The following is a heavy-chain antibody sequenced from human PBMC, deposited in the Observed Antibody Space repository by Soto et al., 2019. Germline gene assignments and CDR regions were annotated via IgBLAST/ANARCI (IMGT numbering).Heavy chain of an antibody. CDR1: GFTFSSYG. Sequence: QVQLVESGGGVVQPGRSLRLSCAASGFTFSSYGMHWVRQAPGKELERVAVIWYDGSNKYYADSVKGRFTISRDNSKNTLYLQMNSLRAEDTAVYYCARCAAAAGTYRWFDPWGQGTLVTVSS. D-gene: IGHD6-13*01. CDR2: IWYDGSNK. CDR3: ARCAAAAGTYRWFDP. J-gene: IGHJ5*02. V-gene: IGHV3-33*01.